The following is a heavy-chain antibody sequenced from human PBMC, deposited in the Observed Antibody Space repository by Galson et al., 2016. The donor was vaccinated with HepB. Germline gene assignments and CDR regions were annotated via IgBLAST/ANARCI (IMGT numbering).Heavy chain of an antibody. CDR3: ASLRFKGFDL. J-gene: IGHJ2*01. Sequence: SLRLSCAASGFTFSGYNMDWVRQAPGKGLEWVSYISSGSSAIYYADSVKGRFTISRGNAKNSLYLQMNSLRAEDTAVYYCASLRFKGFDLWGRGTLVTVSS. V-gene: IGHV3-48*01. CDR1: GFTFSGYN. CDR2: ISSGSSAI. D-gene: IGHD3-3*01.